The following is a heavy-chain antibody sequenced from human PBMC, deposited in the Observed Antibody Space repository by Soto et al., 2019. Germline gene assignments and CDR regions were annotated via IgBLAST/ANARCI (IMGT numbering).Heavy chain of an antibody. V-gene: IGHV3-30*03. CDR1: GFTFNTYG. D-gene: IGHD3-16*01. CDR2: ISYDGSNK. Sequence: QAQLVESGGGVVQPGTSLRLSCVASGFTFNTYGMHWVRQAPGKGLECVAVISYDGSNKYYTDSVRGRFTISRDNSKNTLYLHMNSLRRDDSAVYYCARDTFGGSLWYSCGMAVWGQGTTVAVSS. CDR3: ARDTFGGSLWYSCGMAV. J-gene: IGHJ6*02.